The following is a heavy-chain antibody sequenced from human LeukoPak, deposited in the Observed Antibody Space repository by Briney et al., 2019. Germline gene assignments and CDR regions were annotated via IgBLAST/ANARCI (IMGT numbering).Heavy chain of an antibody. J-gene: IGHJ4*02. CDR1: GFTFSSYS. CDR3: ARAIPVGAIPEFDY. D-gene: IGHD1-26*01. Sequence: GGSLRLSCAASGFTFSSYSMNWVRQAPGKGLEWVSSISSSSSYIYYADSVKGRFTISRDNAKNSLYLQMNSLRAEDTAVYYCARAIPVGAIPEFDYWGQGTLVTVSS. CDR2: ISSSSSYI. V-gene: IGHV3-21*01.